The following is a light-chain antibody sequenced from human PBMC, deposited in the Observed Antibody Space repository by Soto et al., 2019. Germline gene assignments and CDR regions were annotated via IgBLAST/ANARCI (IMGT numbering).Light chain of an antibody. CDR2: DAS. CDR1: QSSSSW. CDR3: QQYNDYVNS. J-gene: IGKJ2*01. Sequence: DIQMTQSPSTLSASVGDRVTISCRASQSSSSWLAWYQQKPGMTPKLLIYDASRLESGVPSRFSGSRSGTEFPLTISSRQPDDFATYYCQQYNDYVNSVGQGTKLEMK. V-gene: IGKV1-5*01.